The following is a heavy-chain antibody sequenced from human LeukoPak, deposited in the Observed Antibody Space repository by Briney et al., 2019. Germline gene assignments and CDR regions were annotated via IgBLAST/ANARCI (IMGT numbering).Heavy chain of an antibody. J-gene: IGHJ6*03. CDR2: INHSGST. CDR1: GGSFSGYY. D-gene: IGHD5-12*01. V-gene: IGHV4-34*01. Sequence: PSETLSLTCAVSGGSFSGYYWSWIRQPPGKGLEWIGEINHSGSTNYNPSLKSRVTISVDTSKNQFSLKLSSVTAADTAVYYCASTPRVATMYGYYYMDVWGKGTTVTVSS. CDR3: ASTPRVATMYGYYYMDV.